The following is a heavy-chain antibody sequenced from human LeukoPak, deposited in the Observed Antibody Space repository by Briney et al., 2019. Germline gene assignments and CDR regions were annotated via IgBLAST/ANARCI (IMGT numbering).Heavy chain of an antibody. D-gene: IGHD6-13*01. CDR3: ARVAGYSSSWYNSDYFDY. CDR1: GFTVSSNY. Sequence: PGGSLRLSCAASGFTVSSNYMSWVRQAPGKGLEWVSVIYSGGSTYYADSVKGRFTISRDNSKNTLYLQMNSLRAEDTAVYYCARVAGYSSSWYNSDYFDYWGQGTLVTVSS. CDR2: IYSGGST. J-gene: IGHJ4*02. V-gene: IGHV3-53*01.